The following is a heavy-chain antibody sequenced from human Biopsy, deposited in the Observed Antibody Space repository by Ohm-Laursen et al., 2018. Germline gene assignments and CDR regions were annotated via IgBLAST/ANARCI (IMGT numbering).Heavy chain of an antibody. D-gene: IGHD6-19*01. CDR2: VFSSGTT. CDR3: ARGMRSSGWPYFDS. V-gene: IGHV4-4*07. CDR1: GGSIDRYF. Sequence: SDTLSLTCSVSGGSIDRYFWSWIRQPVGKGLEWIGHVFSSGTTNYNPSLNSRVTLSVDMSKNQFSLKLSSVTAADTAIYYCARGMRSSGWPYFDSWGQGALVIVSP. J-gene: IGHJ4*02.